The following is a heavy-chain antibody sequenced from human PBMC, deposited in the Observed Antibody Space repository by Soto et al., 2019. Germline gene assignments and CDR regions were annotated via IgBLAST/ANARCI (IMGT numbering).Heavy chain of an antibody. CDR3: VRARSTDSRPDY. V-gene: IGHV3-21*01. Sequence: EVQLVESGGGLVKPGGSLRLSCAASGFTFSLYSMIWVRQAPGKGLEWVASINSSSSYIYYEDSLKGRFTISRDNAKNSLFLQLDSLRAEDTAVYFCVRARSTDSRPDYWGQGTLVTVSS. CDR1: GFTFSLYS. D-gene: IGHD3-22*01. J-gene: IGHJ4*02. CDR2: INSSSSYI.